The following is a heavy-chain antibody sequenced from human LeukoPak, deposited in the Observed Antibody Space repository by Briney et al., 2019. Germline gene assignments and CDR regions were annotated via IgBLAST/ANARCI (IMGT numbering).Heavy chain of an antibody. J-gene: IGHJ4*02. CDR3: VKDRGFTVTTYYFDY. D-gene: IGHD4-11*01. V-gene: IGHV3-30*18. CDR2: ISYDGSNK. CDR1: GFTFSSYG. Sequence: LGGSLRLSCAASGFTFSSYGMHWVRQAPGKGLEWVAVISYDGSNKYYADSVKGRFTISRDNSKNTLYLQMNSLRAEDTAVYYCVKDRGFTVTTYYFDYWGQGTLVAVSS.